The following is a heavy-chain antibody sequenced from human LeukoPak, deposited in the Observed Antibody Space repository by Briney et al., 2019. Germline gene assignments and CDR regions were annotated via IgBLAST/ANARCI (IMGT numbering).Heavy chain of an antibody. CDR2: ISYDGSNK. Sequence: HPGGSLRLSCAASGFTFSSYAMHWVRQAPGKGLEWVAVISYDGSNKYYADSVKGRFTISRDNSKNTLYLQMNSLRVEDTALYYCAKSIKPSLPYYFDYWGQGTLVTVSS. J-gene: IGHJ4*02. V-gene: IGHV3-30*04. CDR1: GFTFSSYA. CDR3: AKSIKPSLPYYFDY.